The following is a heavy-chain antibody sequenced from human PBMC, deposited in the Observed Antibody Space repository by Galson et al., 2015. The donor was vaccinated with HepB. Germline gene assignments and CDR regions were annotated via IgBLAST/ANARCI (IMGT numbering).Heavy chain of an antibody. CDR2: IYPDDSTV. V-gene: IGHV5-51*01. J-gene: IGHJ5*02. CDR1: GYTFGHYW. D-gene: IGHD1-14*01. CDR3: ARFSAAGFSLNWFDP. Sequence: QSGAEVKKPGESLKISCRGSGYTFGHYWIGWVRQMPGKGLEWMGIIYPDDSTVRYSPSFQGQVTISADKSTATAYLEWSGLKASDTAMYFCARFSAAGFSLNWFDPWVQGTLVTVSS.